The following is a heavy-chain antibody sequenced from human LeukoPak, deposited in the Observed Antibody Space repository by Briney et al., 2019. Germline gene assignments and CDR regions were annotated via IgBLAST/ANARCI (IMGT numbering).Heavy chain of an antibody. J-gene: IGHJ4*02. CDR1: GGSFSGYY. CDR2: INHSGST. V-gene: IGHV4-34*01. CDR3: ARERVPHFDWLLYRPKPFDY. D-gene: IGHD3-9*01. Sequence: PSETLSLTCAVYGGSFSGYYWSWIRQPPGKGLKWIGEINHSGSTNYNPSLKSRVTISVDTSKNQFSLKLSSVTAADTAVYYCARERVPHFDWLLYRPKPFDYWGQGTLVTVSS.